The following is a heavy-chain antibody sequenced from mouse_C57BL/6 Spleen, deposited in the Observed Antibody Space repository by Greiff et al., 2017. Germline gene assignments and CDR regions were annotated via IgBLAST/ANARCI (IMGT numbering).Heavy chain of an antibody. CDR1: GYTFTSYW. D-gene: IGHD1-1*01. J-gene: IGHJ1*03. CDR3: ARSPYGSKGYFDV. CDR2: IDPSDSYT. Sequence: VKLQQPGAELVKPGASVKLSCKASGYTFTSYWMQWVKQRPGQGLEWIGEIDPSDSYTNYNQKFKGKATLTVDTSSSTAYMQLSSLTSEDSAVYYCARSPYGSKGYFDVWGTGTTVTVSS. V-gene: IGHV1-50*01.